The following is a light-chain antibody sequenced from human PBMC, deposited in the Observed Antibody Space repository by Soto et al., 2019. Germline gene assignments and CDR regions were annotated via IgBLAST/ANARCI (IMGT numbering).Light chain of an antibody. J-gene: IGLJ1*01. CDR1: TADVDGYDY. CDR2: DVN. Sequence: QSALTQAASVSGSPGQWISIACRGATADVDGYDYVSWYQQHPGQAPKLMIFDVNNRPSGVSGRFSGSKSGDTASLTISGLQAEDDGDYYCTSYTGSDPFYVFGSGTKVTVL. CDR3: TSYTGSDPFYV. V-gene: IGLV2-14*03.